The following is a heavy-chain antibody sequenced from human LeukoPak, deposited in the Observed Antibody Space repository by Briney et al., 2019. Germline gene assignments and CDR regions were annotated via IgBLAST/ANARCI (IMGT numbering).Heavy chain of an antibody. D-gene: IGHD6-13*01. CDR2: ISYDGSNK. CDR1: GFTFSSYA. V-gene: IGHV3-30*04. Sequence: GGSLRLSCAASGFTFSSYAMHWVRQAPGKGLEWVAVISYDGSNKYYADSVKGRFTISRDNSKNTLYLQMNSLRAEDTAVYYCAKDSFHSSSWYPYYYCGMDVWGQGTTVTVSS. CDR3: AKDSFHSSSWYPYYYCGMDV. J-gene: IGHJ6*02.